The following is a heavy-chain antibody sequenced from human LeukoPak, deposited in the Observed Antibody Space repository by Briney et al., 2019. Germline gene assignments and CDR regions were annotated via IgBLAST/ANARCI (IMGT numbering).Heavy chain of an antibody. D-gene: IGHD3-22*01. CDR1: GFTFSDSY. V-gene: IGHV3-11*01. Sequence: NSGGSLRLSCAVSGFTFSDSYMTWIRQAPGKGPEWVSYISHSGRTIYYADSVKGRFTISRDNAKNSLYLQMNSLRPEDTAVYYCAGSYDSSGFSDYWGQGTLVTVSS. CDR3: AGSYDSSGFSDY. CDR2: ISHSGRTI. J-gene: IGHJ4*02.